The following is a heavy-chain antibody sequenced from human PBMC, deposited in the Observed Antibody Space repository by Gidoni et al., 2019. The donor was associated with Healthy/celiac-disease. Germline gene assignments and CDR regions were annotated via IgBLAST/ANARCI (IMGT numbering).Heavy chain of an antibody. J-gene: IGHJ6*02. CDR3: ARDRFGYGSGIKGGVGFMDV. CDR1: GFTFIIYA. Sequence: QVPLVEFGGGGVQPGRSLRLSCAACGFTFIIYASHWVRQAPGKGLEWGAVISYDRSTKDYADAVKGRFTISRDKSKNTLYLKMNSRRAEDTAVYYCARDRFGYGSGIKGGVGFMDVWGQGTTVTVSS. V-gene: IGHV3-30*01. CDR2: ISYDRSTK. D-gene: IGHD3-10*01.